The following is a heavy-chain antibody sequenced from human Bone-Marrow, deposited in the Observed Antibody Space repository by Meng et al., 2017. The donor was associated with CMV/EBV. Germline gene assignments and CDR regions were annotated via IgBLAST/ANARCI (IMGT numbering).Heavy chain of an antibody. D-gene: IGHD5-18*01. CDR2: ISWNSGSI. V-gene: IGHV3-9*01. CDR3: AKDQSGYSYGASYYYYGMDV. CDR1: GFTFDDYA. Sequence: SLKISCAASGFTFDDYAMHWVRQAPGKGLEWVSGISWNSGSIGYADSVKGRFTISRDNAKTSLYLQMNSLRAEDTALYYCAKDQSGYSYGASYYYYGMDVWGQGTTVTVSS. J-gene: IGHJ6*02.